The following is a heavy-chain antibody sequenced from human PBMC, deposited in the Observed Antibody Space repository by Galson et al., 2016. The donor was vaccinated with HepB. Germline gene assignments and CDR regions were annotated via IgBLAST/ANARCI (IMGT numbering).Heavy chain of an antibody. CDR2: IYFSGAT. V-gene: IGHV4-31*03. D-gene: IGHD3-16*01. J-gene: IGHJ6*02. Sequence: TLSLTCTLSGGSVNSGGYSWGWIRQHPGKGLEWIGFIYFSGATYYNPSLKSRASISLDTSKNHFSLTLNSMTAADTAVYYCSRRSKPLSGFSGGDRGGHESFYFFYALDVWGQGTSVTVSS. CDR1: GGSVNSGGYS. CDR3: SRRSKPLSGFSGGDRGGHESFYFFYALDV.